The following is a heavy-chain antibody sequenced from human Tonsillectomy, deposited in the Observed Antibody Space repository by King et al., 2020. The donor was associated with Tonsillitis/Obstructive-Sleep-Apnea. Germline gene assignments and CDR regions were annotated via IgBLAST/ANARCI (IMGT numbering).Heavy chain of an antibody. CDR2: IYYSGST. V-gene: IGHV4-59*08. CDR3: ARTYYDFWSGSTPAFDY. CDR1: GGSISSYY. Sequence: VQLQESGPGLVKPSETLSLTCTVSGGSISSYYWSWIRQPPGKGLEWIGYIYYSGSTNYNPSLKSRVTISIDTSKNQFSLKLSSVTAADTAVYYCARTYYDFWSGSTPAFDYWGQGTLVTVSS. D-gene: IGHD3-3*01. J-gene: IGHJ4*02.